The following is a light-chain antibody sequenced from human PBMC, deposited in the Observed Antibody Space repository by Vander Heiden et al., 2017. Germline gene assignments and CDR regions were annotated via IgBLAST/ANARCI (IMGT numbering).Light chain of an antibody. CDR2: AAS. J-gene: IGKJ1*01. CDR1: QGISNY. Sequence: DLQMPPSPSSLSASVGARFTITCWASQGISNYLAWYQQKPGKVPKLLIYAASTLHTGVPSRFSGSGSGTDFTLTISSLQPEDVATYYCQKYNSAPWTFGQGTKVEIK. CDR3: QKYNSAPWT. V-gene: IGKV1-27*01.